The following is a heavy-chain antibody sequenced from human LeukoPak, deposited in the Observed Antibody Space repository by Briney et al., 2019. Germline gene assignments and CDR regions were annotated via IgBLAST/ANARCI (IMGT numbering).Heavy chain of an antibody. V-gene: IGHV4-59*01. CDR3: AGLEYSSSPGPYYFDY. CDR2: IYYSGST. D-gene: IGHD6-6*01. J-gene: IGHJ4*02. Sequence: SETLSLTCTVSGGSISSYYWSWIRQPPGKGLEWIGYIYYSGSTNYNPSLKSRVTISVDTSKNQFSLKLSSVTAADTAVYYCAGLEYSSSPGPYYFDYWGQGTLVTVSS. CDR1: GGSISSYY.